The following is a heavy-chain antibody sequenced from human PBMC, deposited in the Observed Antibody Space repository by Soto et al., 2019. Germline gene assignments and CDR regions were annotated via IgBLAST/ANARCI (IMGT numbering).Heavy chain of an antibody. J-gene: IGHJ5*02. CDR3: ARVREAAAGNYSWFDP. CDR1: GGSFSGYY. V-gene: IGHV4-34*01. CDR2: INHSGST. D-gene: IGHD6-13*01. Sequence: SETLSLTCAVYGGSFSGYYWSWILQPPWKGLEWIGEINHSGSTNYNPSLKSRVTISVDTSKNQFSLKLSSVTAADTAVYYCARVREAAAGNYSWFDPWGQGTLVTVSS.